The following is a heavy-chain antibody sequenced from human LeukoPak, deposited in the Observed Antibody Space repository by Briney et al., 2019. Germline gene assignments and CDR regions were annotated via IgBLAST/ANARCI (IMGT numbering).Heavy chain of an antibody. Sequence: PGGSLRLSCAASGFTFSSYAMSWVRQAPGKGLEWVSAISGSGGSTYYADSVKGRFTISRDNSKNTLYLQMNSLRAEDTAVYCCAKDQGDGWGKVNWFDPWGQGTLVTVSS. J-gene: IGHJ5*02. CDR1: GFTFSSYA. D-gene: IGHD3-16*01. V-gene: IGHV3-23*01. CDR3: AKDQGDGWGKVNWFDP. CDR2: ISGSGGST.